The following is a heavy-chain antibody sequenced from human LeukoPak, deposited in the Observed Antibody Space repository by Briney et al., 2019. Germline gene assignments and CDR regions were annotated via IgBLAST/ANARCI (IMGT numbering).Heavy chain of an antibody. D-gene: IGHD6-13*01. CDR1: GFTFSSYG. V-gene: IGHV3-30*02. CDR2: IRYDGSNK. CDR3: AKGPYSSSWYGVGY. J-gene: IGHJ4*02. Sequence: GGSLRLSCAAYGFTFSSYGMHWVRQAPGKGLEWVAFIRYDGSNKYYADSVKGRFTISRDNSKNTLYLQMNSLRAEDTAVYYCAKGPYSSSWYGVGYWGQGTLVTVSS.